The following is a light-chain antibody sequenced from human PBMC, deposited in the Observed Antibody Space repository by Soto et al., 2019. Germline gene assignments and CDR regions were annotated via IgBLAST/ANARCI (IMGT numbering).Light chain of an antibody. CDR3: QQSFITPLT. CDR1: QSIGRF. CDR2: VAS. V-gene: IGKV1-39*01. J-gene: IGKJ4*01. Sequence: DIQMTQSPSSLSASVGDRVTITCRASQSIGRFLNWHQQKPGKPPNVLINVASTLRSGVPSRFSGSGSGTDFNLTINSLQPEDFATYFCQQSFITPLTFGGGTKVEIK.